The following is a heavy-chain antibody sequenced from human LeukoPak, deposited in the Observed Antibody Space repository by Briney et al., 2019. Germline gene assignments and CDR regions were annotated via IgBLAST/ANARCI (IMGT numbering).Heavy chain of an antibody. D-gene: IGHD4-17*01. V-gene: IGHV4-59*08. CDR3: ARLVTDYGDSHYFDS. CDR2: IYYSGSS. CDR1: GASISSDS. J-gene: IGHJ4*02. Sequence: SETLSLTCTVSGASISSDSWNWIRQSPGKGLEWIGYIYYSGSSKNNPSLKSRLTITIDTSRNQFSLKLTSVTPADTAVYFCARLVTDYGDSHYFDSWGRGALVTVSS.